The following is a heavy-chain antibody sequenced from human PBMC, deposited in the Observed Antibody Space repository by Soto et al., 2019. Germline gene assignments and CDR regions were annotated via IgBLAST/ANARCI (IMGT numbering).Heavy chain of an antibody. J-gene: IGHJ4*02. D-gene: IGHD3-3*01. CDR1: GGSFGKSA. CDR2: FIPVYRTL. V-gene: IGHV1-69*13. Sequence: SVKVSFKASGGSFGKSAINWVRQTPGQGLEWLGGFIPVYRTLNYAQKFQGRVTITADESTGTAYMTLSSLASDDTAVYYCATGVIWIGYFTVDSWGQGTRVTVSS. CDR3: ATGVIWIGYFTVDS.